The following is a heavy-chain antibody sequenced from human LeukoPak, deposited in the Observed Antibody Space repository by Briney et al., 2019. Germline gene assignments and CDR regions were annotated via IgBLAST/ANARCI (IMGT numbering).Heavy chain of an antibody. CDR2: IYTSGST. J-gene: IGHJ4*02. CDR1: GDSISSADYY. D-gene: IGHD3-22*01. CDR3: ARESDLSHYDRSDY. V-gene: IGHV4-61*02. Sequence: NPSQTLSLTCTVSGDSISSADYYWSWIRQPAGKGLEWIGRIYTSGSTNYNPLLKSRVTISADTSKNQFLLKLSSVTAADTAVYYCARESDLSHYDRSDYWGQGTLVTVSS.